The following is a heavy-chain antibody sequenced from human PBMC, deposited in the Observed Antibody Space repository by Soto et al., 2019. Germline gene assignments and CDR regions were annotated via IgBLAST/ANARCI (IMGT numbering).Heavy chain of an antibody. CDR1: GFTFSSYW. CDR3: AREGGYGIKQWLPSYYGMDV. Sequence: GGSLRLSCAASGFTFSSYWMSWVRQAPGKGLEWVANIKQDGSEKYDVDSVKGRFTISRDNAKNSLYLQMNSLRAEDTAVYYCAREGGYGIKQWLPSYYGMDVWGQGTTVTVSS. V-gene: IGHV3-7*01. D-gene: IGHD6-19*01. J-gene: IGHJ6*02. CDR2: IKQDGSEK.